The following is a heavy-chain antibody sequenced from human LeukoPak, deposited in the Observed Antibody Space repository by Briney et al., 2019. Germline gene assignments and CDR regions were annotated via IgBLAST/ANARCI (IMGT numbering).Heavy chain of an antibody. Sequence: GAPVKVSCAASLYTFTSSGISWVRQTPGHGGGWGGWINPNSGGTNYAQKFQGWVTMTRDTSISTAYMELSRLRSDDTAVYYCARDRLWFGESYGMDVWGQGTTVTVSS. V-gene: IGHV1-2*04. CDR2: INPNSGGT. J-gene: IGHJ6*02. D-gene: IGHD3-10*01. CDR3: ARDRLWFGESYGMDV. CDR1: LYTFTSSG.